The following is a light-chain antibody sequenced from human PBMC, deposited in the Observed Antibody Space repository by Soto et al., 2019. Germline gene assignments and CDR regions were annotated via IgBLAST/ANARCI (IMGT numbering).Light chain of an antibody. CDR2: EVS. Sequence: QSALTQPPSASGSPGQSVSISCTGTSSDVGGYNFVSWYQQHPGKAPKLMIYEVSRRPSGVPDRFSGSKSANTASLTVSGLQAEDEADYYCSSYAGSNNYVFGTGTKLTVL. CDR3: SSYAGSNNYV. J-gene: IGLJ1*01. V-gene: IGLV2-8*01. CDR1: SSDVGGYNF.